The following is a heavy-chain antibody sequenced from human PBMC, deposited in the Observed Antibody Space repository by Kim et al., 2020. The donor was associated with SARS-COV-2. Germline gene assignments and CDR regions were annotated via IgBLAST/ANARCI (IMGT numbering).Heavy chain of an antibody. Sequence: ADSVKGRFTISRDNSKNTLYLQMNSLRAEDTAVYYCAKVGRIAAAGTLDYWGQGTLVTVSS. V-gene: IGHV3-23*01. CDR3: AKVGRIAAAGTLDY. D-gene: IGHD6-13*01. J-gene: IGHJ4*02.